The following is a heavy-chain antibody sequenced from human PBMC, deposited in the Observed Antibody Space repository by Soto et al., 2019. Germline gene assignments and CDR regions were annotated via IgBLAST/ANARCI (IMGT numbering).Heavy chain of an antibody. Sequence: PSETLSLTCTVSGGSISSSSYYWGWIRQPPGKGLEWIGSIYYSGSTYYNPSLKSRVTISVDTSKNQFSLKLSSVTAADTAVYYCASPYTDYYDRSGYPYWGQGTLVTVSS. CDR3: ASPYTDYYDRSGYPY. V-gene: IGHV4-39*01. D-gene: IGHD3-22*01. CDR1: GGSISSSSYY. CDR2: IYYSGST. J-gene: IGHJ4*02.